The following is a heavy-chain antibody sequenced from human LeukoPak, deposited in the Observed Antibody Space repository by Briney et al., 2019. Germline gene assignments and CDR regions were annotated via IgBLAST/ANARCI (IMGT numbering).Heavy chain of an antibody. Sequence: PGGSLRLSCAASGFTFSSYEMNWVRQAPGKGLEWVPYISSSGSTIYYADSVKGRFTISRDNAKNSLYLQMNSLRAEDTAVYYCASHRRGKERLPQFDYWGQGTLVTVSS. D-gene: IGHD2-15*01. CDR1: GFTFSSYE. CDR2: ISSSGSTI. CDR3: ASHRRGKERLPQFDY. J-gene: IGHJ4*02. V-gene: IGHV3-48*03.